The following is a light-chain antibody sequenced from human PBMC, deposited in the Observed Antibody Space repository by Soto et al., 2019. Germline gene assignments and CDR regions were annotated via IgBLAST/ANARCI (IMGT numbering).Light chain of an antibody. CDR3: QKYNSAPPPFT. CDR2: AAS. V-gene: IGKV1-27*01. CDR1: QGISNY. Sequence: DIQMTQSPSSLSASVGDRVTITCRASQGISNYLAWYQQKPGKVPKLLIYAASTLQSGVPSRFSGSGSGTDITLTISSLQPEDVATYYCQKYNSAPPPFTFGPGTKVDIK. J-gene: IGKJ3*01.